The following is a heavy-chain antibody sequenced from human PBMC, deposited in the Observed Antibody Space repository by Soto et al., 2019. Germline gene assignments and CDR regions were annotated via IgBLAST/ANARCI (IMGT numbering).Heavy chain of an antibody. CDR3: ARVVTMVRGVITVGYYYYGMDV. CDR1: GYTFTSYG. CDR2: ISAYNGNT. Sequence: GASVKVSFKASGYTFTSYGISWVRQAPGQGREWMGWISAYNGNTNYAQKLQGRVTMTTDTSTSTAYMELRSLRSDDTAVYYCARVVTMVRGVITVGYYYYGMDVWGQGTTVTVSS. D-gene: IGHD3-10*01. J-gene: IGHJ6*02. V-gene: IGHV1-18*01.